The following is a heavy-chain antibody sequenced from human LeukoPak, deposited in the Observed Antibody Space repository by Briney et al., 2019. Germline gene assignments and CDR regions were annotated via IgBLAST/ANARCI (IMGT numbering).Heavy chain of an antibody. V-gene: IGHV1-2*02. J-gene: IGHJ4*02. CDR1: GYTFTGYY. CDR3: ARGGGAKYSGSYLFGY. D-gene: IGHD1-26*01. Sequence: ASVKVSCKASGYTFTGYYMHWVRQAPGQGLEWMGWINPNSGGTNYAQKFQGRATMTRDTSISTAYMELSRLRSDDTAVYYCARGGGAKYSGSYLFGYWGQGTLVTVSS. CDR2: INPNSGGT.